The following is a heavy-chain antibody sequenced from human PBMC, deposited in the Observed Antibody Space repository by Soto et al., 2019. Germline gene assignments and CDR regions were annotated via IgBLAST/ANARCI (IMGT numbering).Heavy chain of an antibody. V-gene: IGHV4-59*01. CDR2: IYYSGST. CDR3: ASYDFWSGLFDY. J-gene: IGHJ4*02. Sequence: SETLSLTCTVSGGSISSYYWSWIRQPPGKGLEWIGYIYYSGSTNYNPSLKSRVTISVDTSKNQFSLKLSSVTAADTAVYYCASYDFWSGLFDYWGQGTLVTVSS. D-gene: IGHD3-3*01. CDR1: GGSISSYY.